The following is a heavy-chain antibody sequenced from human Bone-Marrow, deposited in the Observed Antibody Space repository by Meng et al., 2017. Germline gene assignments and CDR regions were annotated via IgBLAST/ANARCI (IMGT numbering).Heavy chain of an antibody. Sequence: SETLSLTCAVYGGSFSGYYWSWIRQPPGKGLEWIGEINHSGSTNYNPSLKSRVTISVDTSISTAYMELSRLRSDDTAVYYCSRDYPLLAWDGGGQGESWFDPWGQGTLVTVSS. CDR2: INHSGST. CDR1: GGSFSGYY. D-gene: IGHD1-26*01. J-gene: IGHJ5*02. CDR3: SRDYPLLAWDGGGQGESWFDP. V-gene: IGHV4-34*01.